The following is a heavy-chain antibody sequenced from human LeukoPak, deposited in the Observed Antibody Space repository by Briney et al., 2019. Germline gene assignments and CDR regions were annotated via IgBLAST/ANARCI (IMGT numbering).Heavy chain of an antibody. CDR1: GYTFTSYG. V-gene: IGHV1-18*01. CDR3: ARVPPYDSSGYRFDY. J-gene: IGHJ4*02. CDR2: ISAYNGNT. D-gene: IGHD3-22*01. Sequence: ASVKVSCKASGYTFTSYGISWVRQAPGQGLEGMGWISAYNGNTNYAQKLQGRVTITTDTSTSTAYMELRSLRSDDTAVYYCARVPPYDSSGYRFDYWDQGTLVTVSS.